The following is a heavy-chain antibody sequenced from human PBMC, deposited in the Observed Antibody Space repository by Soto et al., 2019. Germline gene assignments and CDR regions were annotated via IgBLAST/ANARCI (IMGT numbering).Heavy chain of an antibody. J-gene: IGHJ3*02. CDR1: GGTFSSYA. D-gene: IGHD3-22*01. CDR3: ARTPGGYDSSGYFRNAFDI. Sequence: QVQLVQSGAEVKKPGSSVKVSCKASGGTFSSYAISWVRQAPGQGLEWMGGIIPIFGTANYAQKFQGRVTITADESTSTAYMELSSLRSEDTAVYYCARTPGGYDSSGYFRNAFDIWGQGTMVTVSS. CDR2: IIPIFGTA. V-gene: IGHV1-69*01.